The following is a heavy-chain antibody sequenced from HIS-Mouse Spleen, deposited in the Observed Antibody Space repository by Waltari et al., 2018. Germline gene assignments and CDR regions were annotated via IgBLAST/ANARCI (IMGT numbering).Heavy chain of an antibody. CDR3: AEVDGTTHAFDI. CDR2: INPISGGT. J-gene: IGHJ3*02. D-gene: IGHD1-26*01. V-gene: IGHV1-2*02. Sequence: QVQLVQSGAEVKKPGASVKVSCKASGYTFTGYYMHWVRQAPGQGLEWMGWINPISGGTTHAQKFQGRVTMTRDTSISTAYMELSRLRSDDTAVYYCAEVDGTTHAFDIWGQGTMVTVSS. CDR1: GYTFTGYY.